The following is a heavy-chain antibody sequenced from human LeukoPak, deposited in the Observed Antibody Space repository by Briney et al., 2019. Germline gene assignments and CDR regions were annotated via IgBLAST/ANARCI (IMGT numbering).Heavy chain of an antibody. Sequence: ASVKVSCKASGYTFTSYGISWVRQAPGQGLEWMGWISAYNGNTNYAQKLQGRVTITADESTSTAYMELSSLRSEDTAVYYCARDFHSNFDYWGQGTLVTVSS. CDR3: ARDFHSNFDY. CDR2: ISAYNGNT. D-gene: IGHD4-11*01. J-gene: IGHJ4*02. V-gene: IGHV1-18*01. CDR1: GYTFTSYG.